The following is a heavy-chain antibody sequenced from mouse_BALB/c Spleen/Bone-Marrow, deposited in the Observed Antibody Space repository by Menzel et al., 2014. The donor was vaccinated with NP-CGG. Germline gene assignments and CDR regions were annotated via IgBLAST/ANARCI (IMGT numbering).Heavy chain of an antibody. CDR3: ARHAYYDQTEVSFVY. CDR2: ISGGGSYT. D-gene: IGHD2-4*01. J-gene: IGHJ3*01. CDR1: GFTFSNYG. V-gene: IGHV5-9-2*01. Sequence: EVNLVESGGGLVKSGGSLKLSCAASGFTFSNYGMSWVRQTPEKRLEWVATISGGGSYTFYSDSVKGRFTISRDNAKNNLYQQLSSLRSEDTALYYCARHAYYDQTEVSFVYWGQGTLVTVSA.